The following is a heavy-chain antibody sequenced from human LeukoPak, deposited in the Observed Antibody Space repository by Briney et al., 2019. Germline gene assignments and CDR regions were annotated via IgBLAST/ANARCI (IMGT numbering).Heavy chain of an antibody. J-gene: IGHJ4*02. V-gene: IGHV4-59*01. CDR1: GGSISSYY. D-gene: IGHD5-12*01. CDR2: IYYSGST. Sequence: PSETLSLTCTVSGGSISSYYWSWIRQPPGKGLEWIGYIYYSGSTNYNPSLKSRVTISVDTSKNQFSLKLSSVTAADTAVYYCARGAPIGATTYYFDYWGQGTLVTVSS. CDR3: ARGAPIGATTYYFDY.